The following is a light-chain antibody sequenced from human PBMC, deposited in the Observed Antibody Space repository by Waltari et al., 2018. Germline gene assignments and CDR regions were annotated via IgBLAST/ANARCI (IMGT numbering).Light chain of an antibody. Sequence: QSALTQPASVSGSPGQSITISCTGAASNVAFFNYVSWYQQHPGKAPKVIIYDFSERPSGVSNRFSGSKSGNTAYLTISGLQAEDEADYYCYSYAGNSIWVFGGGTKLTV. CDR2: DFS. CDR1: ASNVAFFNY. V-gene: IGLV2-14*03. CDR3: YSYAGNSIWV. J-gene: IGLJ3*02.